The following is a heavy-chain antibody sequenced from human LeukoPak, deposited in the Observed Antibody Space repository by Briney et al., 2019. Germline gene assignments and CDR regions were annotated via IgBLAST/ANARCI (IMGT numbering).Heavy chain of an antibody. J-gene: IGHJ6*03. Sequence: PGGSLRLSCAASGFTFINAWMTWVRQAPGKGLEWVGHIKSITDGGTTDFAAPVKGRFTLSRDDLKNTLYLQMNSLKTEDTAVYFCTTGKDFYNYYFYYYMDVWGKGTTVTVSS. V-gene: IGHV3-15*01. CDR1: GFTFINAW. D-gene: IGHD1-1*01. CDR2: IKSITDGGTT. CDR3: TTGKDFYNYYFYYYMDV.